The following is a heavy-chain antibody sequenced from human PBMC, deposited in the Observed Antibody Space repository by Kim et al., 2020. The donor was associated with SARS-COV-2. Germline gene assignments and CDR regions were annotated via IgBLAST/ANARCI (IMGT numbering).Heavy chain of an antibody. CDR3: AHSKNINYDSSGYYYGGPYYGMDV. D-gene: IGHD3-22*01. J-gene: IGHJ6*02. CDR2: IYWDDDK. V-gene: IGHV2-5*02. CDR1: GFSLSTSGVG. Sequence: SGPTLVNPTQTLTLTCTFSGFSLSTSGVGVGWIRQPPGKALEWLALIYWDDDKRYSPSLKSRLTITKDTSKNQVVLTMTNMDPVDTATYYCAHSKNINYDSSGYYYGGPYYGMDVWGQGTTVTVSS.